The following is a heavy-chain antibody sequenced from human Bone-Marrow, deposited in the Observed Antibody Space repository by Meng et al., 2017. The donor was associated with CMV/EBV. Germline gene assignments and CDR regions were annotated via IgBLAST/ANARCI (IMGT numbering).Heavy chain of an antibody. V-gene: IGHV3-30-3*01. CDR1: GFTFSSYA. J-gene: IGHJ6*02. CDR3: ARMRLGRRGSGSPGYYGMDV. D-gene: IGHD1-26*01. CDR2: ISYDGSNK. Sequence: GGSLRLSCAASGFTFSSYAMHWVRQAPGKGLEWVAVISYDGSNKYYADSVKGRFTISRDNSKNTLYLQMNSLRAEDTAVYYCARMRLGRRGSGSPGYYGMDVWGQGTTVTVSS.